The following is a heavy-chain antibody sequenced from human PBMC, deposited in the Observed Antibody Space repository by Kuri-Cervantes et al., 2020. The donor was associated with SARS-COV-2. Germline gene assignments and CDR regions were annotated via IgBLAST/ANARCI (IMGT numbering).Heavy chain of an antibody. D-gene: IGHD3-3*01. Sequence: GESLKISCAASGFNFSSYWMSWVRQAPGKGLEWVANIKPDGSEKDYVDSVKGRFTISRDNSKNTLYLQMNSLRAEDPAVYSCAKDGHDFWSGYYAPARNSYSYYMDVWGKGTTVTVSS. CDR1: GFNFSSYW. V-gene: IGHV3-7*01. J-gene: IGHJ6*03. CDR3: AKDGHDFWSGYYAPARNSYSYYMDV. CDR2: IKPDGSEK.